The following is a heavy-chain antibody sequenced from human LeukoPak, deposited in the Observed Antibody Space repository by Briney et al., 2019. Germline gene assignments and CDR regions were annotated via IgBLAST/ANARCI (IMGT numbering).Heavy chain of an antibody. CDR3: ARHSSSWYWNNWFDP. D-gene: IGHD6-13*01. V-gene: IGHV4-59*08. Sequence: SETLSLTCTVSGGSISSYYWSWIRQPPGKGLEWIGYIYYSGSINYNPSLKSRVTISVDTSKNQFSLKLSSVTAADTAVYYCARHSSSWYWNNWFDPWGQGTLVTVSS. CDR1: GGSISSYY. CDR2: IYYSGSI. J-gene: IGHJ5*02.